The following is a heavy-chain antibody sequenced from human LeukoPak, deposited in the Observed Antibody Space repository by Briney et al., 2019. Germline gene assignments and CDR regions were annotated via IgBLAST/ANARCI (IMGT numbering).Heavy chain of an antibody. CDR1: GFSFTIYG. Sequence: GGSLRLSCAASGFSFTIYGMHWVRQAPGKGLEWVAFIRHVGSNEYYADSVRGRFAISRDNSQNTLHLQMNILRVEDTAVYYCVKDWGVLPDYSADGFDIWGPGTVVTVSS. D-gene: IGHD4-11*01. CDR2: IRHVGSNE. J-gene: IGHJ3*02. CDR3: VKDWGVLPDYSADGFDI. V-gene: IGHV3-30*02.